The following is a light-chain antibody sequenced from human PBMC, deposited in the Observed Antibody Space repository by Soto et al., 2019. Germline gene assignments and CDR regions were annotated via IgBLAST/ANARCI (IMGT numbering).Light chain of an antibody. CDR2: DDS. J-gene: IGLJ1*01. CDR1: SIDVGGYNY. Sequence: QSALTQPDSVSGSPGQSITISCTGTSIDVGGYNYVSWYQQHPGQAPKLMIFDDSNRPSGVSNRFSGSRSGNTASLTISGLQTEDEADYYCSSYRSSSTLYVFGTGTKLTVL. V-gene: IGLV2-14*01. CDR3: SSYRSSSTLYV.